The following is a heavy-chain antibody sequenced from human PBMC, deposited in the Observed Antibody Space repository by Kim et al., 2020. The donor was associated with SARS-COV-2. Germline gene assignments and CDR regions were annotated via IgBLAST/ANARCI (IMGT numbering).Heavy chain of an antibody. CDR3: ARDDEYFFGSGSFFY. J-gene: IGHJ4*02. Sequence: NPSLKSRVTMSIETSKNHFSLNLTSVTAADTAVYYCARDDEYFFGSGSFFYWGQGTLVTVSS. D-gene: IGHD3-10*01. V-gene: IGHV4-4*06.